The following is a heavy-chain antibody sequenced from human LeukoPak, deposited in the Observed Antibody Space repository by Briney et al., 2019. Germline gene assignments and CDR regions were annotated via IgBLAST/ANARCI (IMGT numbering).Heavy chain of an antibody. CDR2: IYSGGST. CDR1: GFTVSSNY. D-gene: IGHD5-24*01. CDR3: ARDRQSYFDY. Sequence: GGSLRLSCAASGFTVSSNYMSWVRQAPGKGLEWVSVIYSGGSTYYTDSVKGRFTISRDNSKNTLYLQMNSLRAEDTAVYYCARDRQSYFDYWGQGTLVTVSS. J-gene: IGHJ4*02. V-gene: IGHV3-66*01.